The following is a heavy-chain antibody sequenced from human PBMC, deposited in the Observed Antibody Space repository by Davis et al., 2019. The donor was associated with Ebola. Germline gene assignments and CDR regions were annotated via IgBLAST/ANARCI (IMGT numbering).Heavy chain of an antibody. Sequence: SETLSLTCTVSGGPISSSSYYWGWIRQPPGKGLEWIGSIYYSGSTYYNPSLKSRVTISVDTSKNQFSLKLSSVTAADTAVYYCARHEMRRPFDYWGQGTLVTVSS. J-gene: IGHJ4*02. D-gene: IGHD6-25*01. CDR1: GGPISSSSYY. CDR3: ARHEMRRPFDY. CDR2: IYYSGST. V-gene: IGHV4-39*01.